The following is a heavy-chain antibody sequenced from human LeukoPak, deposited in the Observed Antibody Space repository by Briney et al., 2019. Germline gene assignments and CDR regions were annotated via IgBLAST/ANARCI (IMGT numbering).Heavy chain of an antibody. CDR2: ISYDGSNK. V-gene: IGHV3-30-3*01. Sequence: PGGSLRLSCAASGFTFSSYAMPWVRQAPGKGLEWVAVISYDGSNKYYADSVKGRFTISRDNSKNTLYLQMNSLRAEDTAVYYCARDPGYIVVVPAALDYWGQGTLVTVSS. J-gene: IGHJ4*02. CDR1: GFTFSSYA. D-gene: IGHD2-2*01. CDR3: ARDPGYIVVVPAALDY.